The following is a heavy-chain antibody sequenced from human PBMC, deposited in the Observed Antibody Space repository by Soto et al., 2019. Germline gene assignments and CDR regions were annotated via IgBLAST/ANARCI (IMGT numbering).Heavy chain of an antibody. V-gene: IGHV3-53*01. D-gene: IGHD5-18*01. Sequence: LRLSCAASGFTVSSNYMSWVRQAPGKGLEWVSVIYSGVGTNYADSVKGRFTISRDNSKDTVYLQMNSLRAEDTAVYYCARARGGSYGIDYWGQGTLVTVSS. J-gene: IGHJ4*02. CDR2: IYSGVGT. CDR1: GFTVSSNY. CDR3: ARARGGSYGIDY.